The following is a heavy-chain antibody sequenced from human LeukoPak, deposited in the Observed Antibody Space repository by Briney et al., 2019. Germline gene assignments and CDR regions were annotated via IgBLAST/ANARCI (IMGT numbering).Heavy chain of an antibody. D-gene: IGHD2-21*02. CDR3: ARYTAPLQDFDY. Sequence: SETLSLTCSVSGGSISSGGYYWSWIRQHPGKGLEWIGYIYYSGSTYYNPSLKSRVTISVDTSKNQFSLKLSSVTAADTAVYYCARYTAPLQDFDYWGQGTLVTVSS. CDR2: IYYSGST. V-gene: IGHV4-31*03. J-gene: IGHJ4*02. CDR1: GGSISSGGYY.